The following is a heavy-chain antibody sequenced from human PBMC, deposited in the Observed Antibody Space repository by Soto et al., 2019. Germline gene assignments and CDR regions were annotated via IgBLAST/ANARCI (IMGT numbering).Heavy chain of an antibody. J-gene: IGHJ4*02. Sequence: EVQLVESGGRSVQPGRSLRLSCVGTGLNFDDFAMHWVRQAPGKGLEWVSGITWNSRVLAYADSVKGRFTISRDNARNFLYLQMDSLRDEDTALYYCAKGRYDFWSPYYFDSWGQGTLVTVSS. CDR2: ITWNSRVL. CDR3: AKGRYDFWSPYYFDS. CDR1: GLNFDDFA. V-gene: IGHV3-9*01. D-gene: IGHD3-3*01.